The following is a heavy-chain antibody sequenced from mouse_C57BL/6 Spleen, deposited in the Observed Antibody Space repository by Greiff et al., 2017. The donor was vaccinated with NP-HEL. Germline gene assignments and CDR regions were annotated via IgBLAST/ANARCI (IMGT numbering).Heavy chain of an antibody. V-gene: IGHV1-69*01. Sequence: QVQLQQPGAELVMPGASVKLSCKASGYTFTSYWMHWVKQRPGQGLKWIGEIDPSDSYTNYNQKFKGKSTLTVDKSSSTAYMQLSSLTSEDSAVYYCARYEGAMDYWGQGTSVTVSS. J-gene: IGHJ4*01. CDR3: ARYEGAMDY. CDR1: GYTFTSYW. CDR2: IDPSDSYT. D-gene: IGHD2-12*01.